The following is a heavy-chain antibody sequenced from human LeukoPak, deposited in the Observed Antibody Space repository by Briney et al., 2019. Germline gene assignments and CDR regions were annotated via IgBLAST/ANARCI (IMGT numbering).Heavy chain of an antibody. V-gene: IGHV4-61*02. CDR2: IYTSGST. J-gene: IGHJ5*02. CDR3: AREDSHNNWFDP. D-gene: IGHD3-22*01. Sequence: SSETPSLTCSVSGASISSGDFYWSWIRQPPGKGLEWIGRIYTSGSTNYNPSLKSRVTISVDTSKNQFSLKLSSVTAADTAVYYCAREDSHNNWFDPWGQGTLVTVSS. CDR1: GASISSGDFY.